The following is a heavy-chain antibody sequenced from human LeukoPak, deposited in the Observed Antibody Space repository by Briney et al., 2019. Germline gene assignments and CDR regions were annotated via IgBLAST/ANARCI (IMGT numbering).Heavy chain of an antibody. V-gene: IGHV4-38-2*02. CDR3: ARDSYYYDTRGYYQLDH. Sequence: SETLSLTCTVSGYSISSGYYWGWIRQPPGKGLEWIGSIYHSGGTYYNPSLKSRVTISVDTSKNQFSLKLTSVTAADTAVYYCARDSYYYDTRGYYQLDHWGQGTLVTVSS. CDR2: IYHSGGT. D-gene: IGHD3-22*01. J-gene: IGHJ4*02. CDR1: GYSISSGYY.